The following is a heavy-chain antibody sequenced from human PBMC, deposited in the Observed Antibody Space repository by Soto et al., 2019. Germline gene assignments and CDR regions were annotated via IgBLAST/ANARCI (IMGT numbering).Heavy chain of an antibody. CDR2: IYTSGST. J-gene: IGHJ6*02. CDR3: ARETYYDFWSGTFYYYYGMDV. Sequence: TLSLTCTVSGGSISSYYWSWIRQPAGKGLEWIGRIYTSGSTNYNPSLKSRVTMSVDTSKNQFSLKLSSVTAADTAVYYCARETYYDFWSGTFYYYYGMDVWGQGTTVTVSS. V-gene: IGHV4-4*07. CDR1: GGSISSYY. D-gene: IGHD3-3*01.